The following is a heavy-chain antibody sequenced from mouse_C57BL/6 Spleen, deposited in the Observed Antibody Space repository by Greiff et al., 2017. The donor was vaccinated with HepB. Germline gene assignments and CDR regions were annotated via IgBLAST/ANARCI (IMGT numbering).Heavy chain of an antibody. D-gene: IGHD2-1*01. J-gene: IGHJ4*01. V-gene: IGHV5-16*01. CDR2: INYDGSST. CDR1: GFTFSDYY. Sequence: EVMLVESEGGLVQPGSSMKLSCTASGFTFSDYYMAWVRQVPEKGLEWVANINYDGSSTYYLDSLKSRFIISRDNAKNILYLQMSSLKSEDTATYYCARDRGNAYYAMDYWGQGTSVTVSS. CDR3: ARDRGNAYYAMDY.